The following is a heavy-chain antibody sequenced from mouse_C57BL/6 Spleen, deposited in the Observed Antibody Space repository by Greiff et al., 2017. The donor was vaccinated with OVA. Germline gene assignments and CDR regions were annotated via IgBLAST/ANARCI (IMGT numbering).Heavy chain of an antibody. CDR1: GYTFTSYW. Sequence: VQLQQPGAELVKPGASVKLSCKASGYTFTSYWMQWVKQRPGQGLEWIGEIDPSDSYTNYNQKFKGKATLTVATSSSTAYMQLSSLTSEDSAVLYCARNGYCCGSSLYFDVWGTGTTDTVSS. J-gene: IGHJ1*03. CDR2: IDPSDSYT. D-gene: IGHD1-1*01. CDR3: ARNGYCCGSSLYFDV. V-gene: IGHV1-50*01.